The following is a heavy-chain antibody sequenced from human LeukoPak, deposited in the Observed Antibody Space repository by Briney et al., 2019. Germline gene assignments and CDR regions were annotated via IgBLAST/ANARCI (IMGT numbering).Heavy chain of an antibody. CDR2: INSDGSWT. V-gene: IGHV3-74*01. J-gene: IGHJ4*02. D-gene: IGHD2/OR15-2a*01. CDR3: VSFYETY. Sequence: GGSLRLSCAASGNYWMHWVRQAPGKGLVWVSHINSDGSWTSYADSGKGRFTISKDNAKNTVYLQMNSLRAEDTAVYYCVSFYETYWGRGTLVTVS. CDR1: GNYW.